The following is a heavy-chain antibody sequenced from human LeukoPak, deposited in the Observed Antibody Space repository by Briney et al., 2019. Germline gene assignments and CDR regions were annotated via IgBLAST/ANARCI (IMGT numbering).Heavy chain of an antibody. D-gene: IGHD1-26*01. CDR3: AREWGLRLFDY. J-gene: IGHJ4*02. Sequence: QPGRSLRLSCAASGFTFRSNPMHWVRQAPGKGLEWVAVISYDGNNKDYADSVKGRFTISRDNSKNTLFLHMNSLRPEDTAIYYCAREWGLRLFDYWGQGTLVTVSS. CDR1: GFTFRSNP. V-gene: IGHV3-30-3*01. CDR2: ISYDGNNK.